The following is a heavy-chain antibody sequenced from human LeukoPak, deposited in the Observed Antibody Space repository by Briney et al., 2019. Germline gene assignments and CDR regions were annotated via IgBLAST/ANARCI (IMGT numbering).Heavy chain of an antibody. V-gene: IGHV1-2*02. CDR3: ARNPIRRIAVAGTRAANWFDP. J-gene: IGHJ5*02. D-gene: IGHD6-19*01. CDR2: INPNSGGT. Sequence: ASVKVSCKASGYTFTGYYMHWVRQAPGQGLEWMGWINPNSGGTNYAQKFQGRVTMTRDTSISTAYMELRSLRSDDTAVYYCARNPIRRIAVAGTRAANWFDPWGLGTLVTVSS. CDR1: GYTFTGYY.